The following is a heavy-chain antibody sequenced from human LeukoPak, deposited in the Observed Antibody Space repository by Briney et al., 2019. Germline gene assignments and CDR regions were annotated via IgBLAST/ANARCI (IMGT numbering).Heavy chain of an antibody. D-gene: IGHD3-3*01. CDR2: IKHDGSEK. CDR3: ATDRGWRTSGYYLYYFEY. J-gene: IGHJ4*02. CDR1: GFIFTNYF. Sequence: TGGSLRLSCAASGFIFTNYFMSWGRQAPGKGLEWVASIKHDGSEKYYVDSVRGRFTISRDNTMNSLYLQMSSLRAEDTAVYYCATDRGWRTSGYYLYYFEYWGQGTLVTFSS. V-gene: IGHV3-7*01.